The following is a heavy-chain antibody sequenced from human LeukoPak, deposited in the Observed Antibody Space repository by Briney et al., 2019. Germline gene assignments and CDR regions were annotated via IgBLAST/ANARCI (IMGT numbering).Heavy chain of an antibody. J-gene: IGHJ4*02. V-gene: IGHV1-24*01. CDR2: SDPEDGET. D-gene: IGHD6-19*01. CDR3: ATDLWVAGTSSVY. CDR1: GYTLTELS. Sequence: ASVKVSCKVSGYTLTELSMHWVRQAPGKGLEWMGGSDPEDGETIYAQKFQGRVTMTEDTSTDTAYMELSSLRSEDTAVYYCATDLWVAGTSSVYWGQGTLVTVSS.